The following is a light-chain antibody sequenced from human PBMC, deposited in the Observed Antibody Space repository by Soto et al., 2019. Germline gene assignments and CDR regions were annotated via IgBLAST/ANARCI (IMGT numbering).Light chain of an antibody. CDR1: QSVSNN. Sequence: EIVLMQSPGTLSLSPGARAPLSCRASQSVSNNYLAWYQQKPGQAPRLLIYGASNRATGIPTRISGSGSGTEFTLTISSLQSEEFAVYDCQQYNSWPLTVGGGTKVAIK. CDR2: GAS. V-gene: IGKV3D-15*01. CDR3: QQYNSWPLT. J-gene: IGKJ4*01.